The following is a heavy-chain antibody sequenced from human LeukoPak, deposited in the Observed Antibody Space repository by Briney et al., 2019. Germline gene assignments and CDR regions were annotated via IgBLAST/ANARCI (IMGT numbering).Heavy chain of an antibody. Sequence: SETLSLTCTVSGGSIGSSTYYWVWIRQPPGKGVEWIGSIYHNGDTYYSPSLQSRVSISVATSKNQFSLKLSSVTAADTAVYYCARESVVVVVAATPYYYYYMDVWGKGTTVTVSS. CDR3: ARESVVVVVAATPYYYYYMDV. J-gene: IGHJ6*03. D-gene: IGHD2-15*01. V-gene: IGHV4-39*07. CDR1: GGSIGSSTYY. CDR2: IYHNGDT.